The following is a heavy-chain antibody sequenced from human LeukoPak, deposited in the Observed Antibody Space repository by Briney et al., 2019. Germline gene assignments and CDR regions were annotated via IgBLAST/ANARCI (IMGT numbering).Heavy chain of an antibody. CDR2: INSDGSST. CDR1: GFTFSSYW. CDR3: ATILDYYYYMDV. D-gene: IGHD3-9*01. J-gene: IGHJ6*03. Sequence: HPGGSLRLSCAASGFTFSSYWMHWVRQAPGKGLVWVSRINSDGSSTSYADSVKGRFTISRDNAKNTLYLQMNSLRAEDTAVYYCATILDYYYYMDVWGKGTTVTVSS. V-gene: IGHV3-74*01.